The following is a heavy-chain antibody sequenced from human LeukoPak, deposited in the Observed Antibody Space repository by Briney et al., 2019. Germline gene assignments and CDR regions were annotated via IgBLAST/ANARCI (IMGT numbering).Heavy chain of an antibody. D-gene: IGHD7-27*01. CDR2: IKQDGSEK. CDR3: ARATPTNWDFDY. J-gene: IGHJ4*02. CDR1: GFTFSSYW. V-gene: IGHV3-7*01. Sequence: GGSLRLSCAASGFTFSSYWMSWVRQAPERGLEWVANIKQDGSEKYYVDSVKGRFTISRDNAKNSLYLQMNSLRAEDTAVYYCARATPTNWDFDYWGQGTLVTVSS.